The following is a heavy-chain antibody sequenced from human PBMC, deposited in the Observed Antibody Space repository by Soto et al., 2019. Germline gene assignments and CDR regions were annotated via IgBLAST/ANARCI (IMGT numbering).Heavy chain of an antibody. Sequence: SVKVSCKASGGTFSSYAISWVRQAPGQGLEWMGGIIPIFGTANYAQKFQGRVTMTGDKSTSTAYMELSSLRSEDTAVYYCASAPAYYYYMDVWGKGTTVTVSS. CDR3: ASAPAYYYYMDV. J-gene: IGHJ6*03. CDR2: IIPIFGTA. V-gene: IGHV1-69*06. CDR1: GGTFSSYA.